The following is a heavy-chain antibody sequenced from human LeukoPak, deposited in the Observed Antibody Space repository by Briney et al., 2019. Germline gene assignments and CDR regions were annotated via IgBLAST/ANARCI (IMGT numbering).Heavy chain of an antibody. CDR1: GFRFTSYW. CDR3: ASRYASTWYNY. D-gene: IGHD6-13*01. V-gene: IGHV5-10-1*01. Sequence: GESLRISCKGSGFRFTSYWISWVRQMPGKGLEWMARIGPSDSYINYNPSFQGHVTISADKSINTAYLQWSSLKASDTAIYYCASRYASTWYNYWGQGTLVSVSA. J-gene: IGHJ4*02. CDR2: IGPSDSYI.